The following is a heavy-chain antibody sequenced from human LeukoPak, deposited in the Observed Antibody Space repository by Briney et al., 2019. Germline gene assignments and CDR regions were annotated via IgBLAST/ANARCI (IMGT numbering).Heavy chain of an antibody. D-gene: IGHD4-17*01. CDR2: IYYSGST. V-gene: IGHV4-31*03. J-gene: IGHJ4*02. CDR1: GGSISSGGYY. CDR3: ARALSFDYGDYGTFDY. Sequence: SETLSLTCTVSGGSISSGGYYWSWIRHHPGKGLEWIVYIYYSGSTYYNPSLKSRVTISVDTSKNQFSLKLSSVTAADTAVYYCARALSFDYGDYGTFDYWGQGTLVTVSS.